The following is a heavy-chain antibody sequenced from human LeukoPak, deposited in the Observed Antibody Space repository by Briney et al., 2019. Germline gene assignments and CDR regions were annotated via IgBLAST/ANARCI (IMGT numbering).Heavy chain of an antibody. J-gene: IGHJ4*02. V-gene: IGHV4-39*01. CDR3: ARPDYDSSGYPIGY. Sequence: PSETLSLTCIVSGGSISSSSYYWGWIRQPPGKGLEWIGSIYYSGSTYYNPSLKSRVTISVDTSKNQFSLKLSSVTAADTAVYYCARPDYDSSGYPIGYWGQGTLVTVSS. D-gene: IGHD3-22*01. CDR1: GGSISSSSYY. CDR2: IYYSGST.